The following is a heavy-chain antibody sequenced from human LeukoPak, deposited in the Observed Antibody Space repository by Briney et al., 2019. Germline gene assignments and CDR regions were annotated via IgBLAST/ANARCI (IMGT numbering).Heavy chain of an antibody. CDR1: GFTFSSYG. Sequence: GGSLRLSCAASGFTFSSYGMSWVRQAPGKGLEWVSGISSSGGSTYYADSVKGRFTISRDNSRNTLYLQMNSLRAEDTAVYYCARTGDGYNRGFDYWGQGTLVTVSS. CDR3: ARTGDGYNRGFDY. J-gene: IGHJ4*02. D-gene: IGHD5-24*01. CDR2: ISSSGGST. V-gene: IGHV3-23*01.